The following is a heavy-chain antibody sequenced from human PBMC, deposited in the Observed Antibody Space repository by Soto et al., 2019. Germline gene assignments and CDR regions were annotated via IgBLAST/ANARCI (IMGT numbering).Heavy chain of an antibody. V-gene: IGHV5-10-1*03. D-gene: IGHD3-22*01. J-gene: IGHJ3*02. CDR2: IDPSDSYT. Sequence: EVQLVQSGAEVKKPGESLRISCKGSGYSFTSYWISWVRQMPGKGLEWMGRIDPSDSYTNYSPSFQGHVTISADKSISTAYLQWSSLKASDTAMYYCARKMEPYYYDSSHPSGAGAFDIWGQGTMVTVSS. CDR1: GYSFTSYW. CDR3: ARKMEPYYYDSSHPSGAGAFDI.